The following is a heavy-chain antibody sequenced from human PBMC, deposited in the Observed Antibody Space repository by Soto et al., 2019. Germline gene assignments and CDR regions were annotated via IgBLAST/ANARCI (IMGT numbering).Heavy chain of an antibody. CDR3: ARSSGGNYGIIIEGSNWFAH. CDR1: GDRFTSYY. Sequence: XSVKVSCKGPGDRFTSYYFHWVRQAPGQGLEWMGVINPHGGSTAYAQRLQGRVTMTRDTPTSTVYMQLTSLRSEDTAVYYCARSSGGNYGIIIEGSNWFAHWGQGTLVTVSS. V-gene: IGHV1-46*01. J-gene: IGHJ5*02. D-gene: IGHD3-16*01. CDR2: INPHGGST.